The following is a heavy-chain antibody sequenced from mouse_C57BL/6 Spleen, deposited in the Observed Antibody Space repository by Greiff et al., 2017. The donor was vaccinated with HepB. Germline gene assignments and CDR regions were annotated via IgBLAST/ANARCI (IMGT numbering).Heavy chain of an antibody. CDR3: TTGTTEPLDY. J-gene: IGHJ2*01. CDR2: IDPENGDT. V-gene: IGHV14-4*01. D-gene: IGHD1-1*01. Sequence: VQLQQSGAELVRPGASVKLSCTASGFNIKDDYMHWVKQRPEQGLEWIGWIDPENGDTEYASKFQGKATITADTSSNTAYLQLSSLTSEDTAVYYCTTGTTEPLDYWGQGTTLTVSS. CDR1: GFNIKDDY.